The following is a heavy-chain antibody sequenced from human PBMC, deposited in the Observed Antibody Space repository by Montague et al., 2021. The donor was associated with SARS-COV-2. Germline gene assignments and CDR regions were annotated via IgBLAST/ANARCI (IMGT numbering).Heavy chain of an antibody. V-gene: IGHV6-1*01. D-gene: IGHD6-19*01. CDR3: VRYSGWFYFDL. CDR1: GDSVVELRRR. J-gene: IGHJ4*02. CDR2: FYYKKKWYS. Sequence: CAISGDSVVELRRRSEEHTSNPRNSSKSLGGFYYKKKWYSDYAPSVRGRLTVNPDASKNEFSLELNYVTPEDTAEYYCVRYSGWFYFDLWGQGTLVTVSS.